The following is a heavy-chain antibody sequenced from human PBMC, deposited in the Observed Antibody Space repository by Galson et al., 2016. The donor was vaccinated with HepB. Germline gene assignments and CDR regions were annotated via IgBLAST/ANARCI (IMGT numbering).Heavy chain of an antibody. V-gene: IGHV3-23*01. CDR1: GFTFSTYA. J-gene: IGHJ4*02. D-gene: IGHD6-6*01. CDR2: ISGSAGRI. CDR3: NRFDF. Sequence: SLRLSCAASGFTFSTYAMSWVRQAPGKGLEWLSIISGSAGRIYYADSVKGRFTISRDNSKNTLYLRMNSLRVEYSSSSGANRFDFWGQGTLVTVSS.